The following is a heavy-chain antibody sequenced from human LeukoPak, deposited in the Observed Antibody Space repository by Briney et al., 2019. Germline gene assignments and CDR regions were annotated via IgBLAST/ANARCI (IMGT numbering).Heavy chain of an antibody. V-gene: IGHV1-69*05. CDR2: IIPIFGTA. D-gene: IGHD1-26*01. Sequence: GASVKVSCKASGATFSSYAISLVREAPGQGLEWMGRIIPIFGTANYAQKFQGRVTITTDESTSTAYMELSSLRSEDTAVYYCASGSYSMIYFDNWGHGTLVTVSS. J-gene: IGHJ4*01. CDR3: ASGSYSMIYFDN. CDR1: GATFSSYA.